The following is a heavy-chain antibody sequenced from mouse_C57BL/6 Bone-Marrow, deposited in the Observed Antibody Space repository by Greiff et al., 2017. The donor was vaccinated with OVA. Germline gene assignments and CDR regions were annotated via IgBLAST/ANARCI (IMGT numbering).Heavy chain of an antibody. CDR3: ARALYGRSYDGYCDV. V-gene: IGHV1-39*01. CDR1: GYSFTDYH. J-gene: IGHJ1*03. D-gene: IGHD1-1*01. CDR2: INPNYGTT. Sequence: VQLQQSGPELVKPGASVKISCKASGYSFTDYHMNWVKQSNGKSLEWIGVINPNYGTTSYNQKFTGKATLTVDPSSSTAYMQLNSLTAEDSAVYDCARALYGRSYDGYCDVWGTGTTVTVSS.